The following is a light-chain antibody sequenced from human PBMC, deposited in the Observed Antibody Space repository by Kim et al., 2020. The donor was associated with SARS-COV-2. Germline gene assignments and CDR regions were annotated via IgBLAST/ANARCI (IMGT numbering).Light chain of an antibody. V-gene: IGKV3D-15*01. CDR1: ESISDN. Sequence: VSPGERATLSCRATESISDNLARYQQKPGQAPRLLIYGASTRATGIPARFRGSGSGTEFTLIITTLQSEDFAMYYCQQYKIWPPLTFGGGTKVEI. J-gene: IGKJ4*01. CDR3: QQYKIWPPLT. CDR2: GAS.